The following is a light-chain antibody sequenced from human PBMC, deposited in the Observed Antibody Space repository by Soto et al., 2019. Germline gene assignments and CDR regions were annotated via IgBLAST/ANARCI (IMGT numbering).Light chain of an antibody. J-gene: IGKJ1*01. V-gene: IGKV3-20*01. CDR2: GAS. CDR1: QSVSSSY. CDR3: QQYGSPPT. Sequence: EIVLTQSPGTLSLSPGERATLSCRASQSVSSSYLAWYQQKPGQAPRLLIYGASSRATGIPDRFSGSGSGTVFTLTISRLEPEDFAVYYCQQYGSPPTFGQGTKVEIK.